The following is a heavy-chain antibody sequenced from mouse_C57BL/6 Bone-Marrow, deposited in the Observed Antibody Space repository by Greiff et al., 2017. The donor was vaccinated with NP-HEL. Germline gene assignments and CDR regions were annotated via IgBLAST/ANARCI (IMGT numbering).Heavy chain of an antibody. CDR2: ISSGSSTI. J-gene: IGHJ4*01. Sequence: EVHLVESGGGLVKPGGSLKLSCAASGFTFSDYGMHWVRQAPEKGLEWVAYISSGSSTIYYADTVKGPSTISHNNAKSTLFLQMTSLMSEDTAMYYCARPLSNLYAMDYWGQGTSVTVSS. CDR3: ARPLSNLYAMDY. CDR1: GFTFSDYG. V-gene: IGHV5-17*01. D-gene: IGHD2-5*01.